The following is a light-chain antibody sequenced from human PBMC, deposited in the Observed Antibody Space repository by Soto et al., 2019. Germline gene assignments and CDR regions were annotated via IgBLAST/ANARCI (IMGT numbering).Light chain of an antibody. V-gene: IGKV1-5*03. CDR1: QTISSW. CDR3: QHYNSFPWT. CDR2: KAS. Sequence: DIQMTQSPSTLSGSVGDRVTITCRASQTISSWLGWYQQKPGKAPKLLIYKASSLESGVPSRFSGSGSGTDFTLTINRLQPDDFATYYCQHYNSFPWTFGQGTKVEIK. J-gene: IGKJ1*01.